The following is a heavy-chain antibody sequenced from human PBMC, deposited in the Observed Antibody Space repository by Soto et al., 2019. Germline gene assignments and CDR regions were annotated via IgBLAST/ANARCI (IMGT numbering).Heavy chain of an antibody. Sequence: PGGSLRLSCAASGFTFSSSAMTWVRQAPGKGLEWVSAISGSGGSTYYTDSVKGRFTISRDNSKNTLYLQMNSLRAEDTAVYYCVRRSTVSYYAVDVWGQGTTVTV. D-gene: IGHD4-17*01. V-gene: IGHV3-23*01. J-gene: IGHJ6*02. CDR3: VRRSTVSYYAVDV. CDR2: ISGSGGST. CDR1: GFTFSSSA.